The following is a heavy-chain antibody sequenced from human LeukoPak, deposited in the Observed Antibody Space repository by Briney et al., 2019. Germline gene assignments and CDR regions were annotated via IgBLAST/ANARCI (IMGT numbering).Heavy chain of an antibody. CDR2: ISYDGSNK. CDR3: ARVEESPPYGMDV. Sequence: GGSLRLSCAASGFTFSSYAMHWVRQAPGKGLEWVAVISYDGSNKYYADSVKGRFTISRDNSKNTLYLQMSSQRAEDTAVYYCARVEESPPYGMDVWGQGTTVTVSS. CDR1: GFTFSSYA. V-gene: IGHV3-30-3*01. J-gene: IGHJ6*02. D-gene: IGHD3-16*01.